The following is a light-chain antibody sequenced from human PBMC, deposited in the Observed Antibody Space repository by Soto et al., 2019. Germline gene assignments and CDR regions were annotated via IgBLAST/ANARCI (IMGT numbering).Light chain of an antibody. CDR2: DAS. Sequence: EIVLTQSPATLSLSPGERATLSCGASQIVSSIYLAWYQQRPGLAPRLLIYDASSRATGIPDRFSGSGSGTDFTLTISRLEPEDFAVYYCHQYGSSPWTFGQGTQVEIK. CDR1: QIVSSIY. V-gene: IGKV3D-20*01. CDR3: HQYGSSPWT. J-gene: IGKJ1*01.